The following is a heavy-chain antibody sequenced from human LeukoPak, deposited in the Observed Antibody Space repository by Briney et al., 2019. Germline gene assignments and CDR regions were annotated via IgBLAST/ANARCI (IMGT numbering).Heavy chain of an antibody. CDR1: GFTFSSYG. D-gene: IGHD3-3*01. CDR2: IRYDGSNK. CDR3: AKDSFLEWSSYYYYYMDV. Sequence: GGSLRLSCVASGFTFSSYGMHWVRQAPGKGLEGVAFIRYDGSNKYYADSVKGRFTISRDNSKNTLYLQMNSLRAEDTAVYYCAKDSFLEWSSYYYYYMDVWGKGTTVTVSS. J-gene: IGHJ6*03. V-gene: IGHV3-30*02.